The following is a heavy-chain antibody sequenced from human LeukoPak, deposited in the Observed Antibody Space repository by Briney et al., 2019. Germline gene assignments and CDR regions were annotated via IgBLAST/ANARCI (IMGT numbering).Heavy chain of an antibody. D-gene: IGHD2-2*01. CDR2: ISHSGST. CDR1: GGSFSDDD. V-gene: IGHV4-34*01. J-gene: IGHJ4*02. Sequence: SETLSLTCAVYGGSFSDDDWNWIRQPPGKGLEWIGKISHSGSTNYNPSLKTRVSISGDPSKNQFSLRLSSVTAADTAVYYCARGIAKPDPIVVVPAATRVAQAFDYWGQGNLVTVSS. CDR3: ARGIAKPDPIVVVPAATRVAQAFDY.